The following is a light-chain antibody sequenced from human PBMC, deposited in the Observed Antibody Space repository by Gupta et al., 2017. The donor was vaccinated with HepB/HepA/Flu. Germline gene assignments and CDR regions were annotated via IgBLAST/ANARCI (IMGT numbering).Light chain of an antibody. J-gene: IGKJ1*01. Sequence: DIQMTQSPSSLSASVGDRVTITCRASESISSYLNWYQQKPEKAPKVLIYGASSLPSGVPSRFSGSGSGTAFTLTISSLQPEDFATYYCQQSYSRPWTFGQGTKVEIK. CDR1: ESISSY. CDR2: GAS. CDR3: QQSYSRPWT. V-gene: IGKV1-39*01.